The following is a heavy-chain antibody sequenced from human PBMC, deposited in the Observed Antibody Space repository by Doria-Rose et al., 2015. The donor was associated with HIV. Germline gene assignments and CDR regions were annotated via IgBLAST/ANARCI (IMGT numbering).Heavy chain of an antibody. V-gene: IGHV4-31*03. CDR1: GASVSSRGYY. Sequence: QESGPGLVKPSETLSLTCSVSGASVSSRGYYWNWIRQVPGKGLESLGYTYYTGTSDYSPSLKSRLNMTVDTSKNQFSLKLSFVTVADTAVYYCARMGSYRELDYWGQGALVIVSA. J-gene: IGHJ4*02. CDR3: ARMGSYRELDY. CDR2: TYYTGTS. D-gene: IGHD3-3*01.